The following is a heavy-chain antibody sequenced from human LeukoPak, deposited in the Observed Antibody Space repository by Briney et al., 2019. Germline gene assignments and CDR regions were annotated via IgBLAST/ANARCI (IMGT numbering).Heavy chain of an antibody. Sequence: SETLSLTCTVSGGSISSSSYYWGWIRQPPGKGLEWIGSIYYSGITYYNSSLKSRITISVDTSKNQFSLNLSSVTAADTALYYCARRAWRESSGYGFDIWGQGTMVTVSS. V-gene: IGHV4-39*01. CDR2: IYYSGIT. D-gene: IGHD3-22*01. CDR1: GGSISSSSYY. CDR3: ARRAWRESSGYGFDI. J-gene: IGHJ3*02.